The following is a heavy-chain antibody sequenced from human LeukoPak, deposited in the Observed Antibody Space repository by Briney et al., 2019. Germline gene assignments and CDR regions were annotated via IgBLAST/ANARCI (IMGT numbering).Heavy chain of an antibody. CDR1: GFTFSSYD. CDR2: IGTAGDT. D-gene: IGHD6-19*01. V-gene: IGHV3-13*01. Sequence: GGSLRLSCAASGFTFSSYDMHWVRQATGKGLEWVSAIGTAGDTYYPGSVKGRFTISRENAKNSLYLQMNSLRAGDTAVYYCARDVRYKPLQLLGYYYYGIDVWGRGTPVTVSS. J-gene: IGHJ6*02. CDR3: ARDVRYKPLQLLGYYYYGIDV.